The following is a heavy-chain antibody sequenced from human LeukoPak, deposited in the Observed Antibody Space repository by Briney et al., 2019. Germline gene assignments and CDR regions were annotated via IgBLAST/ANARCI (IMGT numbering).Heavy chain of an antibody. CDR2: ISPNSGVT. Sequence: ASVKVSCKASGYTFTGYYMHWVRQAPGQGLEWMGWISPNSGVTNYAKKFKGRVTMARDTSISTAYMELSRLRSDDTAVYYCASSSSYCSGGNCYYYYGMDFWGQGTTVTVSS. CDR1: GYTFTGYY. J-gene: IGHJ6*02. D-gene: IGHD2-15*01. V-gene: IGHV1-2*02. CDR3: ASSSSYCSGGNCYYYYGMDF.